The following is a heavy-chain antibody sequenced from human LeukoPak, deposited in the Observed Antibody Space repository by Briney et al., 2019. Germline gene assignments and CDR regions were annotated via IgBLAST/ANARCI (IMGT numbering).Heavy chain of an antibody. D-gene: IGHD3-16*01. CDR1: GFTFSSYG. J-gene: IGHJ6*03. CDR2: ISYDGSNK. CDR3: ATEYASWRNYYYYMDV. V-gene: IGHV3-30*03. Sequence: GGSLRLSCAASGFTFSSYGMHWVRQAPGKGLEWVAVISYDGSNKYYADSVKGRFTISRDNSKNTLYLQMNSLRAEDTAVYYCATEYASWRNYYYYMDVWGKGTTVTVSS.